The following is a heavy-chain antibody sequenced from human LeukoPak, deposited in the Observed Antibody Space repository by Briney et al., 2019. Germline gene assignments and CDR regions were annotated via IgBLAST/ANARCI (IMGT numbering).Heavy chain of an antibody. D-gene: IGHD3-22*01. V-gene: IGHV4-61*02. J-gene: IGHJ4*02. CDR1: GGSLSSGSYY. Sequence: SETLSLTCTVSGGSLSSGSYYWTWLRQPAGKDLEWIGRIYSSGGSNYNPSLKSRVIISVDTSENQFSLKLSSVTAADTAVYYCARESYYDSRGFYYGGYYFDYWGQGTLVTVSS. CDR2: IYSSGGS. CDR3: ARESYYDSRGFYYGGYYFDY.